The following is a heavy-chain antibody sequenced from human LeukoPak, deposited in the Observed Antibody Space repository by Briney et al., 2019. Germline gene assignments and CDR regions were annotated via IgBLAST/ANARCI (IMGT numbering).Heavy chain of an antibody. CDR1: GFRVSDYY. V-gene: IGHV3-66*03. D-gene: IGHD3/OR15-3a*01. CDR2: IRDSGEA. Sequence: PGGTLRLSCAVSGFRVSDYYMSSVRQAPGKGLEWVGLIRDSGEAFYADFARGRFAISRDESENTLYLQMNSLRVEDTAVYFCARDRAANQDWVEFDPWGQGTPVIVSS. J-gene: IGHJ5*02. CDR3: ARDRAANQDWVEFDP.